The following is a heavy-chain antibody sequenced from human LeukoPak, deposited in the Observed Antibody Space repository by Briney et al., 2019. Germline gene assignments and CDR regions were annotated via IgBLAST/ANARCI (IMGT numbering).Heavy chain of an antibody. D-gene: IGHD5-12*01. V-gene: IGHV3-74*01. CDR1: GFTFSSYG. Sequence: PGGSLRLSCAASGFTFSSYGMHWVRQAPGKGLVWVSRINSDGSSTSYADSVKGRFTISRDNAKNTLYLQMNSLRAEDTAVYYCAREFGKATGNDYWGQGTLVTVSS. CDR3: AREFGKATGNDY. CDR2: INSDGSST. J-gene: IGHJ4*02.